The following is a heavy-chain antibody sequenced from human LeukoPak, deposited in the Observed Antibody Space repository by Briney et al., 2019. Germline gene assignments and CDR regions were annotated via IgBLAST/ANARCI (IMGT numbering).Heavy chain of an antibody. D-gene: IGHD4-17*01. CDR2: ISGSGDST. J-gene: IGHJ4*02. CDR3: AKGYGDFPFDY. CDR1: GFTFSSYA. V-gene: IGHV3-23*01. Sequence: PGGSLRLSCAASGFTFSSYAMSWVRQAPGKGLEWVSSISGSGDSTYYADSVTGRFTISRDNSKNTLYVQMNSLRAEDTAVYYCAKGYGDFPFDYWGQGTLVTVSS.